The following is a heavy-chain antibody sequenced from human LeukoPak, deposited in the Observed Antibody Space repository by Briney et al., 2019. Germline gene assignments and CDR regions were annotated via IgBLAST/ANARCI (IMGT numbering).Heavy chain of an antibody. Sequence: GGSLRLSCADPVYTFEDYGMHCVREAPGKGLGSVSGIRWNNSAIGYGDSVNGRFTISRDNAKNSLYLQMNSLRPELTALYYCAKDYSRAWDSFDYWGQGTLVTVSS. CDR1: VYTFEDYG. V-gene: IGHV3-9*01. CDR2: IRWNNSAI. CDR3: AKDYSRAWDSFDY. D-gene: IGHD6-19*01. J-gene: IGHJ4*02.